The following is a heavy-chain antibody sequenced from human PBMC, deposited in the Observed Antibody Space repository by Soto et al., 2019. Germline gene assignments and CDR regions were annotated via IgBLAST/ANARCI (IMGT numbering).Heavy chain of an antibody. J-gene: IGHJ6*02. CDR1: GFTFSSYG. CDR3: AKDTAMENYYYGMDV. Sequence: GGSLRLSCAASGFTFSSYGMHWVRQAPGKGLEWVAVISYDGSNKYYADSVKGRFTISRDNSKNTLYLQMNSLRAEDTAVYYCAKDTAMENYYYGMDVWGQGTTVTVSS. CDR2: ISYDGSNK. V-gene: IGHV3-30*18. D-gene: IGHD5-18*01.